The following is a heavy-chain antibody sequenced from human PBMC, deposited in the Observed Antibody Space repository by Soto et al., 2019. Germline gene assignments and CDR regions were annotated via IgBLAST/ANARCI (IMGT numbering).Heavy chain of an antibody. Sequence: QITLKESGPPLVKPTQTLTLTCTFSGFSLSTSGVGVGWIRQPPGKALEWLALIYWDDDKRYSPSLKSRLTITKDTSKTQVVITMTNIHPVDTATYYCAHRFVGGSCYSSAFDIWGQGTMVTVSS. V-gene: IGHV2-5*02. CDR2: IYWDDDK. CDR3: AHRFVGGSCYSSAFDI. J-gene: IGHJ3*02. CDR1: GFSLSTSGVG. D-gene: IGHD2-15*01.